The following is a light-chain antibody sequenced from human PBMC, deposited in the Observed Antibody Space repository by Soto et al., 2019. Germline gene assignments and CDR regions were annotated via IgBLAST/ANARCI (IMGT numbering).Light chain of an antibody. J-gene: IGKJ5*01. CDR1: QSLLHSNGYNY. CDR2: LGS. CDR3: MQALQTPPT. Sequence: DIVMTQSPLSLPVTPGEPASISCRSSQSLLHSNGYNYLDWYLQEPGQSPQLLIYLGSNRASGVPDRFSGSGSGTDFTLKISRVEAEDVGVYYCMQALQTPPTFGQGTRLEI. V-gene: IGKV2-28*01.